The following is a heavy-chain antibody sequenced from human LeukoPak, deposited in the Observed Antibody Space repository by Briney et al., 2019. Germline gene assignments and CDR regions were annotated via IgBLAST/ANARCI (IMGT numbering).Heavy chain of an antibody. J-gene: IGHJ6*03. CDR2: IYSGGST. CDR3: ATRGGRELLPHAYYYYYYYMDV. CDR1: GFTVSSNY. D-gene: IGHD1-26*01. Sequence: GGSLRLSCAASGFTVSSNYMSWVRQAPGKGLEWVSVIYSGGSTYYADSVKGRFTISRDNSKNTLYLQMNSLRAEDTAVYYCATRGGRELLPHAYYYYYYYMDVWGKGTTVTISS. V-gene: IGHV3-53*01.